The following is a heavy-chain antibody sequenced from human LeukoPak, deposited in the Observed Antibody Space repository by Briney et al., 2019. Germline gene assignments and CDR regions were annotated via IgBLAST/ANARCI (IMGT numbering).Heavy chain of an antibody. D-gene: IGHD6-19*01. Sequence: GGSLRLSCITSGFTFRSYGMHWVRQAPGKGLEWVAVISSDGSSRNYADSMKGQFTISRDNSKNTLFLQMNNLRAEDTAVYYCARDSPRLSGWLGHFDYWGQGTLVTVSS. CDR3: ARDSPRLSGWLGHFDY. V-gene: IGHV3-30*19. CDR1: GFTFRSYG. J-gene: IGHJ4*02. CDR2: ISSDGSSR.